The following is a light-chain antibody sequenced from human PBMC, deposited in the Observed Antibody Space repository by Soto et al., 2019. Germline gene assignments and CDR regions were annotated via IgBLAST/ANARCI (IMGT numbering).Light chain of an antibody. J-gene: IGKJ2*01. V-gene: IGKV3-20*01. CDR2: ATY. Sequence: VLTQSPGTLSLSPGERATLSCRAGQSVSSGYLAWYQQKPGQAPRLLIYATYTRATGMPDRFGGSGSGADFTLTISRLQPEDFVVYYCQQYGPSPLYTFGQGTKLASK. CDR3: QQYGPSPLYT. CDR1: QSVSSGY.